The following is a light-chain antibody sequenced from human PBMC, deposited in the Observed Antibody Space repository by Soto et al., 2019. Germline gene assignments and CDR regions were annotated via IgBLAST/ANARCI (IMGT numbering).Light chain of an antibody. CDR3: QQYYRSWT. J-gene: IGKJ1*01. Sequence: EIVMTQSPDTLSVSPGERATLSCRASQSISSDLAWYQQKPGQAPSLLIYAASTRATGIPARFGGSGSGTEFTLTISSLQSEDFAVYYCQQYYRSWTFGQGTKVEIK. CDR1: QSISSD. V-gene: IGKV3-15*01. CDR2: AAS.